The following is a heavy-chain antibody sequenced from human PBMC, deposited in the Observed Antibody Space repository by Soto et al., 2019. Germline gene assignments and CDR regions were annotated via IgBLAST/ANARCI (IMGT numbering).Heavy chain of an antibody. Sequence: QVQLVESGGGVVQRGRSLRLSCAASGFTFSNYGMHWVRQAPGKGLEWVAVILNDGSNRYHADSVKDRFTISRDNSKNMLYLQMNSLTAEDTAVYYCARDDEYSGNGMDVWGQGTTVTVS. D-gene: IGHD3-10*01. CDR2: ILNDGSNR. J-gene: IGHJ6*02. V-gene: IGHV3-33*01. CDR3: ARDDEYSGNGMDV. CDR1: GFTFSNYG.